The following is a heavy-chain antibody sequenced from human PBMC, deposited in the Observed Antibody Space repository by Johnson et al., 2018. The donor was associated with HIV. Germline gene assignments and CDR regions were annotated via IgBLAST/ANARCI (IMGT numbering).Heavy chain of an antibody. CDR2: IYSGGST. V-gene: IGHV3-66*02. Sequence: VQLVESGGGLVQPGGSLRLSCAASGFTFSNAWMSWVRQAPGKGLEWVSVIYSGGSTYYADSVKGRFTISRDNSKNTLYLQMNSLRAEDTAVYYCAKATTGSDAFDIWGQGTMVTVSS. CDR1: GFTFSNAW. D-gene: IGHD1-1*01. CDR3: AKATTGSDAFDI. J-gene: IGHJ3*02.